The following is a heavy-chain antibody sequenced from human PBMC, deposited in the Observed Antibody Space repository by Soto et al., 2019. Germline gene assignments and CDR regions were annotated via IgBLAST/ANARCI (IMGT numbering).Heavy chain of an antibody. Sequence: ASVKVSCKASGYTFTSYGISWVRQAPGQGLEWMGWISAYNGNTNYAQKLQGRVTMTTDTSTSTAYMELRSLRSDDTAVYYCARDSYGGYDFYHLPWGQGTLVTGAS. CDR2: ISAYNGNT. D-gene: IGHD5-12*01. V-gene: IGHV1-18*01. CDR3: ARDSYGGYDFYHLP. J-gene: IGHJ5*02. CDR1: GYTFTSYG.